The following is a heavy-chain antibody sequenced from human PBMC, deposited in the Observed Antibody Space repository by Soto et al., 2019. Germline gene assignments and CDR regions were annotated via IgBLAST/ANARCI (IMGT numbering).Heavy chain of an antibody. D-gene: IGHD3-3*01. CDR1: GGSISSSSYY. CDR2: IYYSGST. Sequence: SETLSLTCTVSGGSISSSSYYWGWIRQPPGKGLEWIGSIYYSGSTYYNPSLKSRVTISEDTSKNQFSLKLSPVTAADTAVYYCARLYDFWSGTPFDPWGQGTLVTVSS. V-gene: IGHV4-39*01. J-gene: IGHJ5*02. CDR3: ARLYDFWSGTPFDP.